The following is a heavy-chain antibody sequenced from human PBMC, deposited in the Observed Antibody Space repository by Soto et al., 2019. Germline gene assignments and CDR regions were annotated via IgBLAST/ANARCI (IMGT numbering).Heavy chain of an antibody. V-gene: IGHV1-2*02. CDR3: ARYNSAWNDY. J-gene: IGHJ4*02. D-gene: IGHD6-19*01. CDR2: INPNSGAT. CDR1: GYTFTGYH. Sequence: ASVKVSCKASGYTFTGYHLHWVRQAPGQGLEWMGWINPNSGATEYAQKFQGRVTMTGDTSISTAYMEVSRLRSDDTAVYHCARYNSAWNDYWGQGTLVTVSS.